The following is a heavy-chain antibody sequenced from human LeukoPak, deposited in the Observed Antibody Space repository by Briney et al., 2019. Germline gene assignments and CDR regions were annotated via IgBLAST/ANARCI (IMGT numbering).Heavy chain of an antibody. CDR3: ARVAYQLLSWFDP. J-gene: IGHJ5*02. Sequence: GGSLRLSCAASGFTFSSCWMSWVRQAPGKGLEWVANIKQDGSEKYYVDSVKGRFTISRDNAKNSLYLQMNSLRAEDTAVYYCARVAYQLLSWFDPWGQGTLVTVSS. V-gene: IGHV3-7*04. CDR2: IKQDGSEK. CDR1: GFTFSSCW. D-gene: IGHD2-2*01.